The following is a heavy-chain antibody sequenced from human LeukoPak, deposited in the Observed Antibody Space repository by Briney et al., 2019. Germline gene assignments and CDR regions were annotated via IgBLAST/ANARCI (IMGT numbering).Heavy chain of an antibody. CDR2: IYYSGST. CDR3: AVTGTTWAAVFDI. J-gene: IGHJ3*02. Sequence: SETLSLTCTVSGGSISSGGYCWSRIRQHPGKGLEWIGYIYYSGSTYYNPSLKSRVTISVDTSKNQFSLKLSSVTAADTAVYYCAVTGTTWAAVFDIWGQGTMVTVSS. CDR1: GGSISSGGYC. D-gene: IGHD1-20*01. V-gene: IGHV4-31*03.